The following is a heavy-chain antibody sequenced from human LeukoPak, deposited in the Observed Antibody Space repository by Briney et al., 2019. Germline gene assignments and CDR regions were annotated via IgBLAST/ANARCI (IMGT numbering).Heavy chain of an antibody. D-gene: IGHD4-17*01. CDR1: GFTFSSYG. J-gene: IGHJ3*02. Sequence: PGRSLRLSCAASGFTFSSYGMQWVRQAPGKGLEWVAVISYDGSNKYYADSVKGRFTISRDNSKNTLYLQMNSLRAEDTAVYYCARGTVTTEAFDIWGQGTMVTVSS. V-gene: IGHV3-30*03. CDR3: ARGTVTTEAFDI. CDR2: ISYDGSNK.